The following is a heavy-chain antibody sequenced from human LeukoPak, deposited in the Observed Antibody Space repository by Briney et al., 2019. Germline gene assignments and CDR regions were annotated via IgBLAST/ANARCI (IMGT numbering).Heavy chain of an antibody. D-gene: IGHD3-22*01. V-gene: IGHV1-18*01. Sequence: ASVKVSCKASGYTFTSYGISWVRQAPGQGLEWMGWISAYNGNTNYAQKLQGRVTMTTDTSTSTAYMERRSLRSDDTAVYYCARDYYDSSGYYDDYYYYGMDVWGQGTTVTVSS. CDR3: ARDYYDSSGYYDDYYYYGMDV. J-gene: IGHJ6*02. CDR2: ISAYNGNT. CDR1: GYTFTSYG.